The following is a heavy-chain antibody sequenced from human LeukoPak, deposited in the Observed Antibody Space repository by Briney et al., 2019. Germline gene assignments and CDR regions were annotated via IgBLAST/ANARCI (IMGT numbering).Heavy chain of an antibody. Sequence: GGSLRLSCAASGFTFSSHAMIWVRQAPGKGLEWVANIKHDESEKNYLDSVKGRFTISRDNAQNSLYLQMNGLRVEDTAVYYCTRRLDDWGQGTLVTVSS. V-gene: IGHV3-7*01. CDR3: TRRLDD. CDR1: GFTFSSHA. J-gene: IGHJ4*02. CDR2: IKHDESEK. D-gene: IGHD3-16*01.